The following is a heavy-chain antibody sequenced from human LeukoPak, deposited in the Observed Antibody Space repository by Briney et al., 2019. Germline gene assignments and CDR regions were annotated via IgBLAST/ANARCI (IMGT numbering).Heavy chain of an antibody. CDR3: ARDRRITMVRGALDY. CDR1: GFTFSSYG. V-gene: IGHV3-33*01. D-gene: IGHD3-10*01. J-gene: IGHJ4*02. CDR2: IWYDGSNK. Sequence: GGSLRLSCAAPGFTFSSYGMHWVRQAPGKGLEWVAVIWYDGSNKYYADSVKGRFTISRDNSKNTLYLQMNSLRAEDTAVYYCARDRRITMVRGALDYWGQGTLVTVSS.